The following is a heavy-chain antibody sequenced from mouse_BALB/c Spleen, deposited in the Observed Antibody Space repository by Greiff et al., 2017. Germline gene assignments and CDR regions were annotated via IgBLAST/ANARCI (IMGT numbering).Heavy chain of an antibody. J-gene: IGHJ3*01. V-gene: IGHV14-1*02. CDR1: GFNIKDYY. D-gene: IGHD3-1*01. Sequence: VQLQQSGAELVRPGALVKLSCKASGFNIKDYYMHWVKQRPEQGLEWIGWIDPENGNTIYDPKFQGKASITADTSSNTAYLQLSSLTSEDTAVYYCASSPPRGQLGRPFAYGGKGTLVTVSA. CDR3: ASSPPRGQLGRPFAY. CDR2: IDPENGNT.